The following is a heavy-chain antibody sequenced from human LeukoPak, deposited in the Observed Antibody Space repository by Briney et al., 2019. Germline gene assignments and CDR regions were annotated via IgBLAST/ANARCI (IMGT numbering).Heavy chain of an antibody. CDR2: IYHSGST. D-gene: IGHD2-2*01. Sequence: SETLSLXCAVSGYSISSGYYWGWIRQPPGKGLEWIGSIYHSGSTYYNPSLKSRVTISVDTSKNQFSLKLSSVTAADTAVYYCATPYCSSTSCYDAFDIWGQRTMVTVSS. CDR3: ATPYCSSTSCYDAFDI. J-gene: IGHJ3*02. CDR1: GYSISSGYY. V-gene: IGHV4-38-2*01.